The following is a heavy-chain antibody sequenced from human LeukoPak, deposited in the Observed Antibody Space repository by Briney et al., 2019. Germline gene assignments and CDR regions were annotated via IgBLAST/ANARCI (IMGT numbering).Heavy chain of an antibody. Sequence: ASVKVSCKASGYTFTGYYMHWVRQAPGQGLEWMGWINPNSGGTNYAQKFQGRVTMTRDTSISTAYMELSRLRSDDTAVYYCARGAHYHGSSEGFDYWGQGTLVTVSS. CDR2: INPNSGGT. J-gene: IGHJ4*02. D-gene: IGHD3-22*01. V-gene: IGHV1-2*02. CDR3: ARGAHYHGSSEGFDY. CDR1: GYTFTGYY.